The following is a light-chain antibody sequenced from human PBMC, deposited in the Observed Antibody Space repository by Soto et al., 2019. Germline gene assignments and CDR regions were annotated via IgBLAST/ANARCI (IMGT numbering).Light chain of an antibody. J-gene: IGKJ2*01. Sequence: EIVLTQSPSTLSVSPGERATLSGRASQSVNQKLGWYQQKPGQAPSLLIYVPSYRATGIPAGFSGSRSGTEYALTATNLQAEDLAVYYCQHYNSWPHTFGQGTRLEIK. CDR2: VPS. CDR1: QSVNQK. V-gene: IGKV3-15*01. CDR3: QHYNSWPHT.